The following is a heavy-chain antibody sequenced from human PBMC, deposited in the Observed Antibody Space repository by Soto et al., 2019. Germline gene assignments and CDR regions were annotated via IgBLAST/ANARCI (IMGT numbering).Heavy chain of an antibody. Sequence: SETLSLTCTVSGGSISSSSYYWGWIRQPPGKGLEWIGSIYYSGSTYYNPSLKSRVTISVDTSKNQFSLKLSSVTAADTAVYYCARHINSGSYSYYYYGMDVWGQGTTVTVSS. CDR2: IYYSGST. CDR1: GGSISSSSYY. J-gene: IGHJ6*02. V-gene: IGHV4-39*01. CDR3: ARHINSGSYSYYYYGMDV. D-gene: IGHD1-26*01.